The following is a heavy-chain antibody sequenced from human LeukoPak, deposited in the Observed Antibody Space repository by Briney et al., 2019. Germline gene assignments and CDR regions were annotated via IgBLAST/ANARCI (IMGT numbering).Heavy chain of an antibody. D-gene: IGHD1-14*01. CDR2: IYYSGST. Sequence: SETLSLTCTVSGGSISSGGYYWSWIRQHPGKGLEWIGYIYYSGSTYYNPSLKSRVTISVDTSKNQFSLKLSSVTAADTAVYYCVRVLGKTQIDYWGQGTLVTVSS. V-gene: IGHV4-31*03. CDR1: GGSISSGGYY. J-gene: IGHJ4*02. CDR3: VRVLGKTQIDY.